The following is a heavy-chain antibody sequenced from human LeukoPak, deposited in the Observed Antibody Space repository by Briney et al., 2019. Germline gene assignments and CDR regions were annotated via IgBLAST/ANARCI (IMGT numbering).Heavy chain of an antibody. CDR1: GFTFSDYA. Sequence: GGSLRLSCAASGFTFSDYAMSWVRQAPGQGLVWVSTISDDGSGTYYADSVKGRFTISRDNSKNTLFLQINSLRAEDSAVYYCATDRERDPSVYYLVGGQGTLITVSS. V-gene: IGHV3-23*01. D-gene: IGHD3-22*01. CDR3: ATDRERDPSVYYLV. J-gene: IGHJ4*02. CDR2: ISDDGSGT.